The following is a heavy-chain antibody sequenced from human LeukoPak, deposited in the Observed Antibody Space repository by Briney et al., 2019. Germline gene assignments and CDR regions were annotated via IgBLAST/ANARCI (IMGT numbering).Heavy chain of an antibody. Sequence: PSETLSLTCTVSGDSISSYYWSWIRHPPGKGLEWIGYIYYSGSTNYNPSLKSRVTISVDTSKNQFSLKLSSVTAADTAVYYCARGSVAAAVGDYWGQGTLVTVSS. CDR2: IYYSGST. J-gene: IGHJ4*02. V-gene: IGHV4-59*01. CDR1: GDSISSYY. D-gene: IGHD6-13*01. CDR3: ARGSVAAAVGDY.